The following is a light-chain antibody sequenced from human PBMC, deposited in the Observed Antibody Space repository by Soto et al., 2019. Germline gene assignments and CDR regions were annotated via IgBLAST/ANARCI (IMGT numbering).Light chain of an antibody. CDR2: EGN. Sequence: QSALTQPPSASGSPGQSVTISCTGTSSDVGGYKYFSWYQQHPGKAPKLMIFEGNKRPSGVPDRFSGSKSGNTASLTVSGLQAEDEADYYCSSYAGINNLGVFGTGTKLTVL. CDR3: SSYAGINNLGV. CDR1: SSDVGGYKY. V-gene: IGLV2-8*01. J-gene: IGLJ1*01.